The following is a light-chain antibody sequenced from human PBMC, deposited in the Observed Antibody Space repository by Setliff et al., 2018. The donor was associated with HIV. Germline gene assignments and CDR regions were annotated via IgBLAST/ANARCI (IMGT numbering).Light chain of an antibody. J-gene: IGLJ3*02. V-gene: IGLV2-11*01. CDR3: SSYTASSTLV. CDR1: TSNVGGYNY. CDR2: DVA. Sequence: QSVLTQPRSVSGSPGQSVTISCTGTTSNVGGYNYVSWYQQHPGKAPKLMIYDVAKRPSGVPDRFSGSKSGITASLTISGLQPEDESDYYCSSYTASSTLVFGGGTKVTVL.